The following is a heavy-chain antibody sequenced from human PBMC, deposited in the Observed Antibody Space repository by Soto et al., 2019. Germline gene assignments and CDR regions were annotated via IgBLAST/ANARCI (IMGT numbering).Heavy chain of an antibody. CDR2: ISSSSSYI. V-gene: IGHV3-21*01. J-gene: IGHJ6*02. Sequence: GGSLRLSCAASGFTFSSYSMNWVRQAPGKGLEWVSSISSSSSYIYYADSVKGRFTISRDNAKNSLYLQMNSLRAEDTAVYYCARGGGYSYGYYYYGMDVWGQGTTVTVSS. D-gene: IGHD5-18*01. CDR3: ARGGGYSYGYYYYGMDV. CDR1: GFTFSSYS.